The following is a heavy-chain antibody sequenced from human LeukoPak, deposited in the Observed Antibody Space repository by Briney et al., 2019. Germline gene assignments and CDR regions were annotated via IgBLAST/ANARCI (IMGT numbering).Heavy chain of an antibody. Sequence: GGSLRLSCAASGFTFSTYGLHWVRQAPGKGLERVSLISYDGSDKYYADSVKGRFTISRDNSKNTLYLQMNSLRAEDTAVYYCAKDIYRVAAAGYWGQGTLVTVSS. CDR3: AKDIYRVAAAGY. CDR2: ISYDGSDK. V-gene: IGHV3-30*18. D-gene: IGHD6-25*01. J-gene: IGHJ4*02. CDR1: GFTFSTYG.